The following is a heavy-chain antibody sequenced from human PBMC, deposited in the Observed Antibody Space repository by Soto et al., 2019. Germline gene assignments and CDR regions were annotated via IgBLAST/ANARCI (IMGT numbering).Heavy chain of an antibody. J-gene: IGHJ4*02. D-gene: IGHD1-26*01. V-gene: IGHV3-72*01. Sequence: EVHLVESGGDLVQPGGSLRLSCAASGFIFSDQYMAWVRQAPGKGLQWVGRIGNKANRNTIEYAASVKGRFTISRDDSNASLYLEMNSLKTEDTAVYYCASQDSGSYPYWGQGTLVTVSS. CDR3: ASQDSGSYPY. CDR2: IGNKANRNTI. CDR1: GFIFSDQY.